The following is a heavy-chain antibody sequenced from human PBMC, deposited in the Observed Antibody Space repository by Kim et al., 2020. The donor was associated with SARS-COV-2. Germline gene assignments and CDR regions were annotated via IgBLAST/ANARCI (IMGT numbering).Heavy chain of an antibody. CDR1: GYTFTSYG. CDR3: ARDWTIEVAADGFDV. J-gene: IGHJ3*01. D-gene: IGHD6-19*01. Sequence: AAVKVSCTTSGYTFTSYGISWVRQAPGQGLEWMGWISGHNGDTKYTQKLQGRVTMTTDTSTSTVYMELRNLRSDDTAVYYCARDWTIEVAADGFDVWGQGTMVTVSA. V-gene: IGHV1-18*04. CDR2: ISGHNGDT.